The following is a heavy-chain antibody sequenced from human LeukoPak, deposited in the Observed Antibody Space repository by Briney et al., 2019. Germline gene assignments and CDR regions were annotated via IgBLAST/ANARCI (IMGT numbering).Heavy chain of an antibody. V-gene: IGHV4-34*01. CDR1: GGSFSGYY. D-gene: IGHD1-7*01. CDR3: ASVITGTTSGDY. J-gene: IGHJ4*02. CDR2: INHSGST. Sequence: PSGTLSLTCAVYGGSFSGYYWSWIRQPPGKGLEWIGEINHSGSTNYNPSLKSRVTISVDTSKNQFSLKLSSVTAADTAVYYCASVITGTTSGDYWGQGTLVTVSS.